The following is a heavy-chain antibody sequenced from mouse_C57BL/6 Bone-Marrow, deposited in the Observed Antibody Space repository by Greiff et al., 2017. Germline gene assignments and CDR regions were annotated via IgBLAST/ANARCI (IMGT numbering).Heavy chain of an antibody. D-gene: IGHD1-1*01. J-gene: IGHJ2*01. V-gene: IGHV2-2*01. Sequence: QVQLQQSGPGLVQPSQSLSITCTVSGFSLTSYGVHWVRQSPGKGLEWLGVIWSGGSTDYNAAFISRLSISKDNSKSQVFFKMNRLQADDTAIYYCARGSRGYFDYWGQGTTLTVSS. CDR1: GFSLTSYG. CDR3: ARGSRGYFDY. CDR2: IWSGGST.